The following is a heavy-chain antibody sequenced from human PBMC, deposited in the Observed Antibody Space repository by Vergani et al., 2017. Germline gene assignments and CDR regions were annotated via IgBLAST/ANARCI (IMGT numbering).Heavy chain of an antibody. J-gene: IGHJ4*02. CDR1: GGSISSGGYY. D-gene: IGHD2-2*01. Sequence: QVQLQQWGAGLLKPSETLSLTCTVSGGSISSGGYYWSWIRQHPGKGLEWIGYIYYSGSTYYNPSLKSRVTISVDTSKNQFSLKLSSVTAADTAVYYCARCHGGVVVVPAAIDYWGQGTLVTVSS. CDR3: ARCHGGVVVVPAAIDY. V-gene: IGHV4-31*03. CDR2: IYYSGST.